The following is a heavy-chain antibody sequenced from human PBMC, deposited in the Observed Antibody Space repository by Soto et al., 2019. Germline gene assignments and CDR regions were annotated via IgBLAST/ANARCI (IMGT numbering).Heavy chain of an antibody. D-gene: IGHD3-10*01. J-gene: IGHJ3*02. CDR1: GGTFSSYA. CDR3: ARDGSLLWFGEFDAFDI. CDR2: IIPIFGTA. Sequence: SVKVSCKASGGTFSSYAISWVRQAPGQGLEWMGGIIPIFGTANYAQKFQGWVTMTRDTSISTAYMELSRLRSDDTAVYYCARDGSLLWFGEFDAFDIWGQGTMVTVSS. V-gene: IGHV1-69*05.